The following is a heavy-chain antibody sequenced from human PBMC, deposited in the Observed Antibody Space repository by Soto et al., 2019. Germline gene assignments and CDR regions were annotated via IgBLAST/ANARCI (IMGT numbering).Heavy chain of an antibody. CDR1: GGSISSSNW. J-gene: IGHJ6*02. D-gene: IGHD1-26*01. CDR2: IYHSGST. CDR3: ARVSGSYYYGMDV. V-gene: IGHV4-4*02. Sequence: ETLSLTCAVSGGSISSSNWWSWVRQPPGKGLEWIGEIYHSGSTNYNPSLKSRVTISVDKSKNQFSLKLSSVTAADTAVYYCARVSGSYYYGMDVWGQGITVTVSS.